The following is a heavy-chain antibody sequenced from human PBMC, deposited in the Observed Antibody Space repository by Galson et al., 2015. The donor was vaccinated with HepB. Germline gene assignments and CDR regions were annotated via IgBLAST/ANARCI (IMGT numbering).Heavy chain of an antibody. CDR1: GFTFSSYN. CDR2: ISATGTTI. D-gene: IGHD1-1*01. V-gene: IGHV3-48*03. CDR3: ARGRPGTFTVLGN. J-gene: IGHJ4*02. Sequence: SLRLSCAASGFTFSSYNMNWVRQAPGKGLEWISYISATGTTIFYADSVKGRFTISRDDAKNTLYLQLNSLRAEDTAIYYCARGRPGTFTVLGNWGQGTLGTVSS.